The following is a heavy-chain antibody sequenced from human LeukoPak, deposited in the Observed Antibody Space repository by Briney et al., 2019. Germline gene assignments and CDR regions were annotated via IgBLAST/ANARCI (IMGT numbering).Heavy chain of an antibody. CDR3: ARDLQCGGDCHYDALDI. CDR1: GFTFSNYW. V-gene: IGHV3-7*01. CDR2: IKQDGSEE. J-gene: IGHJ3*02. Sequence: PGGSLRLSCAASGFTFSNYWMNWVRQAPGKGLEWVANIKQDGSEEYYVDSVRGRFTISRDNAKNLLYLQMNSLRAEDTAVYHCARDLQCGGDCHYDALDIWGQGTLVTVSS. D-gene: IGHD2-21*02.